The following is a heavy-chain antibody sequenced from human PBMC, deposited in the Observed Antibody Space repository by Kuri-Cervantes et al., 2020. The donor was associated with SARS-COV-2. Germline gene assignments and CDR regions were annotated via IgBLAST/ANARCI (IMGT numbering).Heavy chain of an antibody. CDR2: IKQDGSEK. CDR3: ASGYCSSTSCYSGYRDV. D-gene: IGHD2-2*03. Sequence: GESLKISCASSGCTFSSYWMSWVRQAPGKGLEWVANIKQDGSEKYYVDSVKSRFTISRDNAKNSLYLQMNSLRAEDTAVYYCASGYCSSTSCYSGYRDVWGKGTTVTVSS. CDR1: GCTFSSYW. V-gene: IGHV3-7*02. J-gene: IGHJ6*03.